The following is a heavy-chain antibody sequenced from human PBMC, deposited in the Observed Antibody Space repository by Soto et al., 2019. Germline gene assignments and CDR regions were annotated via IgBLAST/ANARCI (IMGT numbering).Heavy chain of an antibody. Sequence: PSETLSLTCAVYGGSFSGYCCRWIRQPPRKGLEWIGEINHSGSTNYNPSLKSRVTISVDTSKNQFSLKLSSVTAADTAVYYCARMRYSSGWYRGTGFDYWGQGTLVNVSS. CDR1: GGSFSGYC. CDR3: ARMRYSSGWYRGTGFDY. J-gene: IGHJ4*02. CDR2: INHSGST. D-gene: IGHD6-19*01. V-gene: IGHV4-34*01.